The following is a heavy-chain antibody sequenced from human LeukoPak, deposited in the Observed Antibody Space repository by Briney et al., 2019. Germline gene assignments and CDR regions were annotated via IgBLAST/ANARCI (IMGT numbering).Heavy chain of an antibody. V-gene: IGHV4-39*01. CDR1: GGSISSSSYY. D-gene: IGHD2-2*01. J-gene: IGHJ4*02. Sequence: SETLSLTCTVSGGSISSSSYYWGWIRQPPGKGLEWIGSIYYSGSTYYNPSLKSRVTISVDTSKNQFSLKLSSVTAADTAVYYCARHGRGDIVVVPAAIIDYWGQGTLVTVSS. CDR3: ARHGRGDIVVVPAAIIDY. CDR2: IYYSGST.